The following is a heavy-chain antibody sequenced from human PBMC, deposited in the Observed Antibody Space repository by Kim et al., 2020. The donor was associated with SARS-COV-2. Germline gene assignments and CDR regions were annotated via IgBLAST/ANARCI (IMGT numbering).Heavy chain of an antibody. CDR1: GGSISSSSYY. V-gene: IGHV4-39*01. CDR3: ARHVTYSLLWFGELPHGDYYYGMDV. J-gene: IGHJ6*02. D-gene: IGHD3-10*01. CDR2: IYYSGST. Sequence: SETLSLTCTVSGGSISSSSYYWGWIRQPPGKGLEWIGSIYYSGSTYYNPSLKSRVTISVDTSKNQFSLKLSSVTAADTAVYYCARHVTYSLLWFGELPHGDYYYGMDVWGQGTTVTVSS.